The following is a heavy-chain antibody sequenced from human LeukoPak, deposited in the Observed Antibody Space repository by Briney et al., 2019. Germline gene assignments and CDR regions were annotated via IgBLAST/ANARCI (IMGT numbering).Heavy chain of an antibody. CDR3: AKPSRSSSNEY. J-gene: IGHJ4*02. V-gene: IGHV3-7*05. D-gene: IGHD6-13*01. CDR2: IKTDGSEE. Sequence: GWSRRPSWAASGSSVSSALMSWVRQAPGGRLEWVATIKTDGSEEYYVDSVKGRFTIYRDNSKDSRYLQMSRLRAEDTAVYYCAKPSRSSSNEYWGQGTLVTVSS. CDR1: GSSVSSAL.